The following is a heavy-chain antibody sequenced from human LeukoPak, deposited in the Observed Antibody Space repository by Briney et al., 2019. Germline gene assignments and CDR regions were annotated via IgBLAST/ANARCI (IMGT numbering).Heavy chain of an antibody. V-gene: IGHV4-38-2*02. CDR2: IYRSGST. CDR3: ARGTSGYYMDV. J-gene: IGHJ6*03. CDR1: NYSISNSVY. D-gene: IGHD1-14*01. Sequence: SEPLSLTCSGSNYSISNSVYWGGLRQPPGKGLEWIGSIYRSGSTFYNPSLKSRVTISLDTSKNQFSLKLSSVTAADTAVYFCARGTSGYYMDVWGKGTTVTVSS.